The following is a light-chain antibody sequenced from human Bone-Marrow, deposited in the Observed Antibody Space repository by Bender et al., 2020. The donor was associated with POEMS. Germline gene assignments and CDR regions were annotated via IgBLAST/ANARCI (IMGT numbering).Light chain of an antibody. V-gene: IGLV2-23*01. Sequence: QSALTQPASVSGSPGQSITISCTGTSSDVGSYNLVSWYQQHPGKAPKLMIYEGSKRPSGVSNRFSGSKSGNTASLTISGLQAEDEAHYYCCSYAGSSVGVFGGGTKLTVL. CDR2: EGS. CDR3: CSYAGSSVGV. J-gene: IGLJ2*01. CDR1: SSDVGSYNL.